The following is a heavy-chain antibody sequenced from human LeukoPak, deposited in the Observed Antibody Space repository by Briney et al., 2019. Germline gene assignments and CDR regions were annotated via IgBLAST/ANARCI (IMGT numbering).Heavy chain of an antibody. J-gene: IGHJ4*02. CDR1: GFTFIYSG. V-gene: IGHV3-33*01. CDR2: IWYDGNDK. D-gene: IGHD5-18*01. Sequence: GGSLRLSCEASGFTFIYSGMHWVRQAPGKGLEWVAVIWYDGNDKFYADSVKGRFTISRDTSKSTLYLQMNSLRAEDTAVYYCARGNGHSYSYLDFWGQGSLVTVSS. CDR3: ARGNGHSYSYLDF.